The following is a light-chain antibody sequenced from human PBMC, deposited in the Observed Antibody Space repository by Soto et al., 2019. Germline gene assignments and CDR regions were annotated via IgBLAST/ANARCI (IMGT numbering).Light chain of an antibody. Sequence: EIVVTQSPATLSVSPWERATLSCRASQSISSNLAWYQQKPGQAPRLLIYDASSRATGIPARFSGSGSGTEFTLTISSLQSEDFSVYYCQQYNNWPLTFGGGTKVDIK. CDR1: QSISSN. V-gene: IGKV3-15*01. J-gene: IGKJ4*01. CDR2: DAS. CDR3: QQYNNWPLT.